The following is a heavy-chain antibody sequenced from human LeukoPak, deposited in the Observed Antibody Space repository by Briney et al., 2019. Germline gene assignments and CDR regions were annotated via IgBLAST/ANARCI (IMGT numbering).Heavy chain of an antibody. Sequence: GGSLRLSCAASGFTFSSYEMNWVRQAPGKGLEWVSYISSTGSTTYYADSAKGRFTISRDNAKNSLYLQMNSLRAEDTAVYYCARCKVYCYYVDVWGKGTTVTISS. J-gene: IGHJ6*03. CDR2: ISSTGSTT. CDR3: ARCKVYCYYVDV. V-gene: IGHV3-48*03. D-gene: IGHD2/OR15-2a*01. CDR1: GFTFSSYE.